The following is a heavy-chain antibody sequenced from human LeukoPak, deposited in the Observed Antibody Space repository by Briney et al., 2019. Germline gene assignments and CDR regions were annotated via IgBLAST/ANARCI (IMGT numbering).Heavy chain of an antibody. CDR2: IYHSGST. Sequence: SETLSLTCTVSGYSINSGYYWGWIRQTPGKGLEWIGSIYHSGSTYYNPSLRSRVTVSVDTSTNQFSLKLSSVTAADTAVYFCARTEMYSSGWDDAFFDCWGQGTLVTVSS. V-gene: IGHV4-38-2*02. J-gene: IGHJ4*02. CDR3: ARTEMYSSGWDDAFFDC. D-gene: IGHD6-25*01. CDR1: GYSINSGYY.